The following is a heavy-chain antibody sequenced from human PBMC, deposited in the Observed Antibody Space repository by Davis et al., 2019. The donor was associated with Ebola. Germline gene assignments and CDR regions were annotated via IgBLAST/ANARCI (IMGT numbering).Heavy chain of an antibody. CDR3: ARHCSSTSCSWFDP. D-gene: IGHD2-2*01. V-gene: IGHV4-34*01. J-gene: IGHJ5*02. Sequence: SETLSLTCAVYRGSFIGYYWSWIRQPPGKGLEWIGEINHSGSTNYKPSLKSRVTISVDTSKNQFSLKLSSVTAADTAVYYCARHCSSTSCSWFDPWGQGTLVTVSS. CDR1: RGSFIGYY. CDR2: INHSGST.